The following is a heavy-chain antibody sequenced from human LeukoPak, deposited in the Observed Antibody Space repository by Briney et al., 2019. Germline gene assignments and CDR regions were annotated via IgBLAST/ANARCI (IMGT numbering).Heavy chain of an antibody. CDR1: GGSVNNYY. Sequence: SETLSLTCSVSGGSVNNYYWNWIRQPAGKGLEWVGRIYSSGYTDYNPSLKSRVTISVDKSKNHFSLTLSSVTAADTALYYCARAEGSTWYDSFEYWGQGILVTVSS. D-gene: IGHD6-13*01. V-gene: IGHV4-4*07. CDR3: ARAEGSTWYDSFEY. J-gene: IGHJ4*02. CDR2: IYSSGYT.